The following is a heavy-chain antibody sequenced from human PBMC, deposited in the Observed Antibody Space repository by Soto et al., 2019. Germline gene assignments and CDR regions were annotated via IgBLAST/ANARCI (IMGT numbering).Heavy chain of an antibody. CDR1: GYTFTSYA. J-gene: IGHJ5*02. CDR3: TRGYGGPIGWFDP. Sequence: QVQLVQSGAEVKKPGASVKVSCKASGYTFTSYAMHWVRQAPGQRLEWMGWINAGNGNTKYSQKFQGRVTITRDTSASTAYMELSSLRSEDTAVYYCTRGYGGPIGWFDPWGQGTLVTVSS. D-gene: IGHD3-16*01. CDR2: INAGNGNT. V-gene: IGHV1-3*01.